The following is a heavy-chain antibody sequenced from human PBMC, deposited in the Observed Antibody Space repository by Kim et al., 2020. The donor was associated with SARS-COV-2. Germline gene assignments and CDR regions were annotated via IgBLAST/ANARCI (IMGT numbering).Heavy chain of an antibody. CDR1: GGSISSYY. CDR3: ARAEAVLWFGELENWFDP. V-gene: IGHV4-59*01. CDR2: IYYSGST. J-gene: IGHJ5*02. D-gene: IGHD3-10*01. Sequence: SETLSLTCTVSGGSISSYYWSWIRQPPGKGLEWIGYIYYSGSTNYNPSLKSRVTISVDTSKNQFSLKLSSVTAADTAVYYCARAEAVLWFGELENWFDP.